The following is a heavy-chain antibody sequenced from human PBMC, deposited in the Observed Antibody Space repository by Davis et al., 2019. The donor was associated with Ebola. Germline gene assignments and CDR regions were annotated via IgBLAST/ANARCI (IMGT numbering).Heavy chain of an antibody. CDR2: INSDGSST. J-gene: IGHJ6*02. D-gene: IGHD3-10*01. Sequence: GESLKISCAASGFTFSSYWMHWVRQAPGKGLVWVSRINSDGSSTSYADSVKGRFTISRDNAKNTLYLQMNSLRAEDTAVYYCANAGSHYYYGMDVWGQGTTVTVSS. V-gene: IGHV3-74*01. CDR3: ANAGSHYYYGMDV. CDR1: GFTFSSYW.